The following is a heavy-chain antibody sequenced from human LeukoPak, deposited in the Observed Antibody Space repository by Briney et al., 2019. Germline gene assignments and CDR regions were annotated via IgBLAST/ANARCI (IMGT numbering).Heavy chain of an antibody. CDR2: IYHSGST. CDR3: ASAVGGFWSGYEIDY. Sequence: SETLSLTCAVSGGSISSSNWWSWVRQPPGKGLEWIGEIYHSGSTYYNPSLKSRVTISVDKSKNQFSLKLSSVTAADTAVYYCASAVGGFWSGYEIDYWGQGTLVTVSS. J-gene: IGHJ4*02. D-gene: IGHD3-3*01. CDR1: GGSISSSNW. V-gene: IGHV4-4*02.